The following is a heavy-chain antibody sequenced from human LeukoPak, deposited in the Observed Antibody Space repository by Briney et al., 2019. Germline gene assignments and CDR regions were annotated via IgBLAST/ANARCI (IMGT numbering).Heavy chain of an antibody. V-gene: IGHV3-15*01. Sequence: GGSLTLSCAASGITLSTAWMGWFRQAPGKGLEWVGRIKSKIGGATADYAAPVKDRFTISRDDSKNTLYLQMNSLKTEDTAVYYCATDRAWFDPWGQGTLVTVSS. J-gene: IGHJ5*02. D-gene: IGHD3-10*01. CDR1: GITLSTAW. CDR2: IKSKIGGATA. CDR3: ATDRAWFDP.